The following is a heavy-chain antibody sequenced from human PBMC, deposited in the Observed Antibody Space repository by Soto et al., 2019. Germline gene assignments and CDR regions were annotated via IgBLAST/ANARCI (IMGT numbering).Heavy chain of an antibody. D-gene: IGHD3-3*01. Sequence: QVQLVQSGAEVKKPGSSVKVSCKASGGTFSSYAISWVRQAPGQGLEWMGGIIPIFGTANYAQKFQGRVTITADESTSTAYMELSSLRSEDTAVYYCARDRQLRLSRGGYYYGMDVWGQGTTVTVSS. CDR3: ARDRQLRLSRGGYYYGMDV. V-gene: IGHV1-69*01. J-gene: IGHJ6*02. CDR2: IIPIFGTA. CDR1: GGTFSSYA.